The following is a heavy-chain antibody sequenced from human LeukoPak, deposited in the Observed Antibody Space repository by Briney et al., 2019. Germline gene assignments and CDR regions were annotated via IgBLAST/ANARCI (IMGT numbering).Heavy chain of an antibody. CDR3: AKDKYYDSSGYYLYYYGMDV. CDR2: ISWNSGSI. Sequence: PGGSLRLSCAASGFTFDDYAMHWVRQAPGKGLEWVSGISWNSGSIGYADSVKGRFTISRDNAKNSLYLQMNSLRAEDTALYYCAKDKYYDSSGYYLYYYGMDVWGQGTTVTVSS. V-gene: IGHV3-9*01. D-gene: IGHD3-22*01. J-gene: IGHJ6*02. CDR1: GFTFDDYA.